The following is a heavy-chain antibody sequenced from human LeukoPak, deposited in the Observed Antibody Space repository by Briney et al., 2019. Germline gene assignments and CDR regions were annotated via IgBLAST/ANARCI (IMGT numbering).Heavy chain of an antibody. D-gene: IGHD1-20*01. CDR3: ARDFTNNWNDIHYYGMDV. J-gene: IGHJ6*02. V-gene: IGHV7-4-1*02. Sequence: ASVKVSCKASGYTFTSYAMNWARQAPGQGLEWMGWINTNTGNPTYAQGFTGRFVFSLDTSVSTAYLQISSLKAEDTAVYYCARDFTNNWNDIHYYGMDVWGQGTTVTVSS. CDR1: GYTFTSYA. CDR2: INTNTGNP.